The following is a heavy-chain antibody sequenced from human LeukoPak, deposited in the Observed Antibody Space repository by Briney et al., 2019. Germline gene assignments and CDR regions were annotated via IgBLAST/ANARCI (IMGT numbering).Heavy chain of an antibody. CDR3: ARGGLPIYYYYIDV. D-gene: IGHD3-16*01. V-gene: IGHV1-2*02. Sequence: ASVEVSCKASGYTFTGYYMHWVRQAPGQGLEWMGWINPNSGGTNYAQKFQGRVTMTRDTSINTAYMELSRLRSDDTAVYYCARGGLPIYYYYIDVWGKGTTVTVSS. CDR2: INPNSGGT. CDR1: GYTFTGYY. J-gene: IGHJ6*03.